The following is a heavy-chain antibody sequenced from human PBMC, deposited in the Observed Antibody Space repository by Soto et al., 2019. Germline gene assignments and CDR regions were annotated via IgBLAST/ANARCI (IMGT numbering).Heavy chain of an antibody. J-gene: IGHJ6*02. V-gene: IGHV4-39*07. D-gene: IGHD3-10*01. CDR3: ARRGYGPGFPYYYGMDV. CDR1: DGSIGSSDYD. CDR2: VSYSRRT. Sequence: SETLSLTCTVSDGSIGSSDYDWGWIRQPPGNGLEWIGTVSYSRRTYYNPSLKSRVTMSVDTPKNQFSLKLSSVTAADTAVYYCARRGYGPGFPYYYGMDVWGQGTTVTVSS.